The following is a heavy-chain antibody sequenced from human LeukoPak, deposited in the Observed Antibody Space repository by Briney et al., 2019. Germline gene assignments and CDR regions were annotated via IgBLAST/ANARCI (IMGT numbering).Heavy chain of an antibody. CDR3: ARSIGYSAYEFDY. Sequence: GASVKVSCKASGYTFTTYAIHWVRQAPGQRLEWMGWINAANGNTKYSQIFQGRVTITRDTSASTAYMEVSSLKSEDTAVFYCARSIGYSAYEFDYWGQGTLVTVSS. D-gene: IGHD5-12*01. CDR2: INAANGNT. J-gene: IGHJ4*02. V-gene: IGHV1-3*01. CDR1: GYTFTTYA.